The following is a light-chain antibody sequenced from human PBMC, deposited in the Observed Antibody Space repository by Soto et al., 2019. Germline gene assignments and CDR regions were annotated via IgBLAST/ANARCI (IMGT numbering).Light chain of an antibody. CDR2: QTS. Sequence: EIVLTQSPATLSSFPGDRVTLSCRASQYINTRLAWYQHRPGQDPRLLIYQTSISAAGIPARFSASGSGTDFTLPISDVQPEDFALYYCHRRQSWPRTFGQGTKVDI. V-gene: IGKV3-11*01. CDR3: HRRQSWPRT. CDR1: QYINTR. J-gene: IGKJ1*01.